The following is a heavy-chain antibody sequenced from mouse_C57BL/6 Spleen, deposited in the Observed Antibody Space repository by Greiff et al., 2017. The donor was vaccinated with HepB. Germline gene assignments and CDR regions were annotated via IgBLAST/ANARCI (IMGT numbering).Heavy chain of an antibody. D-gene: IGHD2-2*01. J-gene: IGHJ2*01. Sequence: EVKLVESGAELVKPGASVKLSCTASGFNIKDYYMHWVKQRTEQGLEWIGRIDPEDGETKYAPKFQGKATITADTSSNTAYLQLSSLTSEDTAVYYCARWWLRRGGPYYFDYWGQGTTLTVSS. V-gene: IGHV14-2*01. CDR1: GFNIKDYY. CDR2: IDPEDGET. CDR3: ARWWLRRGGPYYFDY.